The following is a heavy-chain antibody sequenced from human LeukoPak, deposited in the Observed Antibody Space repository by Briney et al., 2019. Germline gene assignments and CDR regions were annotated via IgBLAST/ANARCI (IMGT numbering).Heavy chain of an antibody. V-gene: IGHV3-13*05. Sequence: GGSLRLSCAASGFTFSSYDMHWVRQATGKGLEWVSDIGTAGDPYCPGSVKGRFTISRDNSKNTLYLQMNSLRAEDTAVYYCAKGSGGDCFDYWGQGTLVTVSS. CDR2: IGTAGDP. D-gene: IGHD1-26*01. CDR3: AKGSGGDCFDY. CDR1: GFTFSSYD. J-gene: IGHJ4*02.